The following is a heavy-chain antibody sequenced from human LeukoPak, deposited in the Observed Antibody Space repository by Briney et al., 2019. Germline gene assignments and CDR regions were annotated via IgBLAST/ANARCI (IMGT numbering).Heavy chain of an antibody. V-gene: IGHV6-1*01. J-gene: IGHJ4*02. CDR1: GDSVSSNSAA. D-gene: IGHD3-3*01. CDR3: ARGDHDFWSGYYGGYFDY. CDR2: TYYRSKWYN. Sequence: SQTLSLTCAISGDSVSSNSAAWNWIRQSPSRGLEWLGRTYYRSKWYNDYAVSVKSRITINPDTSKNQFSLQLNSVTPEDTAVYYCARGDHDFWSGYYGGYFDYWGQGTLVTVSS.